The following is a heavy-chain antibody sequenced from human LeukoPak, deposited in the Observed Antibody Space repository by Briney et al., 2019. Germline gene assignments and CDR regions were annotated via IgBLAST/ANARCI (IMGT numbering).Heavy chain of an antibody. D-gene: IGHD6-19*01. CDR1: GFTFSGYA. CDR2: ISGSGGST. CDR3: AKDRRSAVDY. J-gene: IGHJ4*02. Sequence: PGGSLRLSCAASGFTFSGYAMSWVRQAPGKGLEWVSAISGSGGSTYYADSVKGRFTVSRDNSKNTLYLQMNSLRAEDTAVYYCAKDRRSAVDYWGQGTLVTVSS. V-gene: IGHV3-23*01.